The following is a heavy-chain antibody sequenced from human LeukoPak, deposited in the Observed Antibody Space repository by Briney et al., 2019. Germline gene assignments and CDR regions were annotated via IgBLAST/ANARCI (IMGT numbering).Heavy chain of an antibody. J-gene: IGHJ4*02. V-gene: IGHV4-59*12. CDR2: IYYSGST. CDR3: AREAGGGGYYYDSSGYYFDY. D-gene: IGHD3-22*01. CDR1: GGSISSYY. Sequence: PSETLSLTCTVSGGSISSYYWSWIRQPPGKGLEWIGYIYYSGSTNYNPSLKSRVTISVDTSKNQFSLKLSSVTAADTAVYYCAREAGGGGYYYDSSGYYFDYWGQGTLVTVSS.